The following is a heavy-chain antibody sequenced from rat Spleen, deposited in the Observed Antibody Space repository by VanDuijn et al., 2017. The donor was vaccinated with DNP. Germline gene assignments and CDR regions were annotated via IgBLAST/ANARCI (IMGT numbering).Heavy chain of an antibody. Sequence: EVQLVESGGGLVQPGRSLKLSCAASGFTFSNYDMAWVRQVPTQGLEWVASIGPNGDSVYYRDSVKGRFTVSRDNAKRTLYLQMDSLRSEDTATYYCARHRTTSPYYYVMDAWGQGASVTVSS. CDR3: ARHRTTSPYYYVMDA. CDR2: IGPNGDSV. V-gene: IGHV5S23*01. D-gene: IGHD1-10*01. J-gene: IGHJ4*01. CDR1: GFTFSNYD.